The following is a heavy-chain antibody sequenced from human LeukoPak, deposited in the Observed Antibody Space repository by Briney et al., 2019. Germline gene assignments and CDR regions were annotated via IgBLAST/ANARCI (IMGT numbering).Heavy chain of an antibody. CDR1: GFTFSNYA. J-gene: IGHJ6*03. Sequence: GGSLRLSCAASGFTFSNYAMTWVRQAPGKGLEWVSGIRSSGDSTYYADSVKGRFTISRDNSKNTLFLQMNSLRAEDTAVYYCAKNVWAAAGRFYYYMDVWGKGTTVTVSS. CDR3: AKNVWAAAGRFYYYMDV. V-gene: IGHV3-23*01. D-gene: IGHD6-13*01. CDR2: IRSSGDST.